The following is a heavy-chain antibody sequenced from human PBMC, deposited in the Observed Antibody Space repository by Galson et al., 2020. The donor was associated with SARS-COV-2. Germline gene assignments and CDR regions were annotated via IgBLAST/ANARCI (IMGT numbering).Heavy chain of an antibody. V-gene: IGHV4-34*01. CDR2: INHSGGS. CDR1: GESLSDYY. D-gene: IGHD2-8*01. J-gene: IGHJ4*02. CDR3: ARLLHTNGYGRFDY. Sequence: SETLSLTCAVYGESLSDYYWSWIRQPPGKGLEWIGEINHSGGSNYNPSLKSRVTISPATSQNQFSLKLRSVTAADTAVYYCARLLHTNGYGRFDYWGQGTLVTVSS.